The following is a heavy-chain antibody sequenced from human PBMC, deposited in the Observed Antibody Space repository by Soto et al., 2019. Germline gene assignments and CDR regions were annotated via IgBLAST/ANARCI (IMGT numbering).Heavy chain of an antibody. Sequence: GGSLRLSCTASGFTFSDYAMSWVHQAPGKGLEWVSAISGNGGSTYYADSVKGRFTISRDNSKNTLYLQMNSLRAEDTAVYYCAKALGYSGSYLSDYWGQGTLVTVSS. CDR1: GFTFSDYA. CDR2: ISGNGGST. J-gene: IGHJ4*02. CDR3: AKALGYSGSYLSDY. D-gene: IGHD1-26*01. V-gene: IGHV3-23*01.